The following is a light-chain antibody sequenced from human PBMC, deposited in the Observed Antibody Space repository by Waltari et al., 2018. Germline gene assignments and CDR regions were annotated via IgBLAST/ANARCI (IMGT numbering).Light chain of an antibody. J-gene: IGKJ4*01. CDR3: QQYNRWPPLT. CDR1: QGVNDN. Sequence: ETVMTQSPATLSVSPGERVTLSCRASQGVNDNLAWYQQKPGQAPRLLIYGASTRATGVPARFRGTGSGTDFTLTITSLQSEDSALYYCQQYNRWPPLTFGGGTKVEIK. CDR2: GAS. V-gene: IGKV3-15*01.